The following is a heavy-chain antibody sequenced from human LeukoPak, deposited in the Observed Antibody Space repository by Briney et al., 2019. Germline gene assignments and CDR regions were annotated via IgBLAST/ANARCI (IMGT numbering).Heavy chain of an antibody. CDR3: AKEEWGRPMVRGVSTIVSYYYYGMDV. CDR2: ISGSGGST. Sequence: PGGSLRLSCAASGFTFSSYAMSWVRQAPGKGLEWVSAISGSGGSTYYADSVKGRFTISRDNSKNTLYLQMNSLRAEDTAVYYCAKEEWGRPMVRGVSTIVSYYYYGMDVWGQGTTVTVSS. CDR1: GFTFSSYA. D-gene: IGHD3-10*01. J-gene: IGHJ6*02. V-gene: IGHV3-23*01.